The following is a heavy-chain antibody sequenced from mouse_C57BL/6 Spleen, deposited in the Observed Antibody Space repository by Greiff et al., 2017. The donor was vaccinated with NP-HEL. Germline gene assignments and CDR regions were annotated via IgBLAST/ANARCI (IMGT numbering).Heavy chain of an antibody. CDR1: GYTFTSYW. Sequence: QVQLQQSGAELVRPGSSVKLSCKASGYTFTSYWMHWVKQRPIQGLEWIGNIDPSDSETHYNQKFKDKATLTVDKSSSTAYMQLSSLTSEDSAVYYCARGRANWEYFDYWGQGTTLTVSS. D-gene: IGHD4-1*02. V-gene: IGHV1-52*01. J-gene: IGHJ2*01. CDR3: ARGRANWEYFDY. CDR2: IDPSDSET.